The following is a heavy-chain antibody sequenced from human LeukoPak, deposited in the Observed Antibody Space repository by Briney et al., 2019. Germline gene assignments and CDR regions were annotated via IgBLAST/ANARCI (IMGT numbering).Heavy chain of an antibody. J-gene: IGHJ4*02. CDR2: INSDWSST. V-gene: IGHV3-74*01. CDR3: ARGEGFGELFYYFDY. CDR1: GFTFSSYW. D-gene: IGHD3-10*01. Sequence: GGSLRLSCAASGFTFSSYWMHWVRQAPGKGLVWVSRINSDWSSTSYADSVKGRFTISRDNAKNTLYLQMNSLRAEETAVYYCARGEGFGELFYYFDYWGQGTLVTVSS.